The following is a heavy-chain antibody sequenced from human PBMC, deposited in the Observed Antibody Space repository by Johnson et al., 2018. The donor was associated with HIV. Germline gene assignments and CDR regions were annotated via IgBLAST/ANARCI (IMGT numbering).Heavy chain of an antibody. V-gene: IGHV3-30*14. CDR2: ISSDGRNK. D-gene: IGHD6-13*01. CDR3: AREQQLNLDAFDI. Sequence: QVQLVESGGGVVQPGRSLRLSCAASGFTFSSYAMHWVRQAPGKGLEWVAVISSDGRNKYYADSVKGRFTISRDNSKNTLYLQMNSLKAEDTAVYYCAREQQLNLDAFDIWGQGTMVTVSS. J-gene: IGHJ3*02. CDR1: GFTFSSYA.